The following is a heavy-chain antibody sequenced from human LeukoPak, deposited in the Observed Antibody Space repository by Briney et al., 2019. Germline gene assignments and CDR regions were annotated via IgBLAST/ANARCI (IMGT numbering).Heavy chain of an antibody. CDR1: GFTFSSYW. V-gene: IGHV3-74*01. CDR2: ISTDGSST. CDR3: ARDPKQLIVGAATGGD. Sequence: GSLRLSCAASGFTFSSYWMHWVRQAPGKGLVWVSRISTDGSSTSYADSVKGRFTISRDNAKNTLYLQMNSLTAEDTAVYYCARDPKQLIVGAATGGDWGQGTLVTVSS. D-gene: IGHD1-26*01. J-gene: IGHJ4*02.